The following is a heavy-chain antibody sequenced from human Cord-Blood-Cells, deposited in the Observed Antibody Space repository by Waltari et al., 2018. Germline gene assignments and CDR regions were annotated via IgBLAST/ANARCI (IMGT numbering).Heavy chain of an antibody. CDR2: IVVGSGNT. V-gene: IGHV1-58*01. Sequence: QMQLVQSGPEVKKPGTSVKVPCKASGFTFTSSAVQWVRQALGHRLEWIGWIVVGSGNTNYAQKFQERVTITRDMSTSTAYMELSSLRSEDTAVYYCAASKLGSYYYYGMDVWGQGTTVTVSS. J-gene: IGHJ6*02. CDR3: AASKLGSYYYYGMDV. CDR1: GFTFTSSA. D-gene: IGHD7-27*01.